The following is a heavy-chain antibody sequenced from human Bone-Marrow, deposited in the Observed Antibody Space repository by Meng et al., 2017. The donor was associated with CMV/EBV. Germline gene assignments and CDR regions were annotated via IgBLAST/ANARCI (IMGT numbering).Heavy chain of an antibody. J-gene: IGHJ3*02. Sequence: ASVKVSCKASGYTFTDHNFHWVRQAPGQGLEWMGWITPNKGDTNYAQKFRGRVTLTRDASISTVYMQLTRLRSDDTAVYYCAISRVGATRGAVDIWGQGTMVTVSS. V-gene: IGHV1-2*02. CDR1: GYTFTDHN. D-gene: IGHD1-26*01. CDR3: AISRVGATRGAVDI. CDR2: ITPNKGDT.